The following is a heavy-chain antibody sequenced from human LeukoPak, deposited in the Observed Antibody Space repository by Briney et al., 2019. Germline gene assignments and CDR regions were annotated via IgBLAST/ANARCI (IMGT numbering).Heavy chain of an antibody. CDR1: GFTFSGYS. D-gene: IGHD2-2*01. V-gene: IGHV3-7*01. Sequence: GGSLRLSCAASGFTFSGYSMSWVRQAPGKGLERVAHIKQGGSETSYVDSVKGRFTVSRDNAKNSVYLQMNSLRAEDTAVYYCATDDKYAPFSWGQGTLVTVSS. CDR2: IKQGGSET. J-gene: IGHJ5*02. CDR3: ATDDKYAPFS.